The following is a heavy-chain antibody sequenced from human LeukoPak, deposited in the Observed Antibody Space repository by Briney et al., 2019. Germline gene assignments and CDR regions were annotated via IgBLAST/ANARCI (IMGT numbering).Heavy chain of an antibody. D-gene: IGHD6-19*01. CDR1: GFTFSSYA. J-gene: IGHJ4*02. CDR2: ISSSGSTI. Sequence: GGSLRLSCAASGFTFSSYAMSWVRQAPGKGLEWVSYISSSGSTIYYADSVKGRFTISRDNAKNSLYLQMNSLRAEDTAVYYCAREGSSGWSYLWWGQGTLVTVSS. CDR3: AREGSSGWSYLW. V-gene: IGHV3-48*04.